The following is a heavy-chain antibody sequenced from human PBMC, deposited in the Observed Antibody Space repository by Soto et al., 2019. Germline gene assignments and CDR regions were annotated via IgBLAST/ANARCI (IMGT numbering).Heavy chain of an antibody. CDR1: GGSISSGGYY. D-gene: IGHD6-13*01. CDR3: ASSNIAAAGFYYYGMDV. J-gene: IGHJ6*02. V-gene: IGHV4-31*03. Sequence: PSETLSLTCTVSGGSISSGGYYWSWIRQHPGKGLEWIGYIYYSGNTYYNPSLKSRVTISVDTSKNQFSLKLSSVTAADTAVYYCASSNIAAAGFYYYGMDVWGRGTTVTVSS. CDR2: IYYSGNT.